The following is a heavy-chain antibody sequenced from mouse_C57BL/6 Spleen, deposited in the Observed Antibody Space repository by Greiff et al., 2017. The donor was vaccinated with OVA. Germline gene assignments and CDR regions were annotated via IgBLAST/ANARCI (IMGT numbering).Heavy chain of an antibody. V-gene: IGHV3-6*01. D-gene: IGHD1-1*01. Sequence: EVKLQESGPGLVKPSQSLSLTCSVTGYSITSGYYWNWIRQFPGNKLEWMGYISYDGSNNYNPSLKNRISITRDTSKNQFFLKLNSVTTEDTATYYCARGGAVVATRYFDVWGTGTTVTVSS. J-gene: IGHJ1*03. CDR1: GYSITSGYY. CDR2: ISYDGSN. CDR3: ARGGAVVATRYFDV.